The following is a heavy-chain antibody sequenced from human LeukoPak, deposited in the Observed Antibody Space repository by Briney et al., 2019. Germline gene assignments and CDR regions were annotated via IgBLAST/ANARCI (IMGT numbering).Heavy chain of an antibody. Sequence: SETLSLTCAVSGGSITTGNYYWGWIRQPPGKGLEWIGSIYYTGNTYYNPSLKSRVTISIDTSKNQFSLKLSSVTAADTAVYYCARDTGIAAGGTDYWGQGTLVTVSS. D-gene: IGHD6-13*01. CDR2: IYYTGNT. CDR3: ARDTGIAAGGTDY. J-gene: IGHJ4*02. V-gene: IGHV4-39*07. CDR1: GGSITTGNYY.